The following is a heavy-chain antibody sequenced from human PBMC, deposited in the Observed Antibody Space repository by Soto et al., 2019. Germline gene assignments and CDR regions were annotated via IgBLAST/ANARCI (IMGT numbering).Heavy chain of an antibody. J-gene: IGHJ4*02. V-gene: IGHV4-30-2*01. CDR3: ASADGSGIFDY. CDR2: IYHSGST. Sequence: QLQLQESGSGLVKPSQTLSLTCAVSGGSISSGGYSWSWIRQPPGKVLEWIGYIYHSGSTYYNPSLKSRVTLSGDRSKNQFSLKLSSVTAADTAVYYYASADGSGIFDYWGQGTLVTVSS. D-gene: IGHD3-10*01. CDR1: GGSISSGGYS.